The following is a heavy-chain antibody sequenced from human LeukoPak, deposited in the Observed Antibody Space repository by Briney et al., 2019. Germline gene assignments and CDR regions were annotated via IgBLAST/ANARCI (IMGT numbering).Heavy chain of an antibody. CDR3: ARFPEYDY. J-gene: IGHJ4*02. CDR1: GGSISSYY. V-gene: IGHV4-59*08. CDR2: IYYSGST. Sequence: PSETLSLTCTVSGGSISSYYWSWIRQPPGKGLEWIGYIYYSGSTNYNPSLKSRVTISVDRSKNQFSLKLRSVTAADTAVYYCARFPEYDYWGQGTLVTVSS. D-gene: IGHD1-14*01.